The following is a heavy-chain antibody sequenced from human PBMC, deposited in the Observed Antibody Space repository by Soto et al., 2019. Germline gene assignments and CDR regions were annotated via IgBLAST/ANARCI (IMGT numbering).Heavy chain of an antibody. CDR1: GFTFSNAW. CDR3: TTGSTSTKNY. D-gene: IGHD6-6*01. Sequence: GGSLRLSCAASGFTFSNAWLSWVRQAPGKGLEWVGRIKSKTDGGTTDYTAPVKGRFTISRDDSKNTLYLQMNSLKIEDTAVYYCTTGSTSTKNYWGQGTLITVSS. J-gene: IGHJ4*02. CDR2: IKSKTDGGTT. V-gene: IGHV3-15*01.